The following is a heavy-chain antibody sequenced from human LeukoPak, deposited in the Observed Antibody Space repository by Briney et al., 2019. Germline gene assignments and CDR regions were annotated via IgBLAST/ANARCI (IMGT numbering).Heavy chain of an antibody. CDR2: LYASGDT. J-gene: IGHJ4*02. CDR1: AFTVSGNY. CDR3: ARFPSSVFSYLLDY. D-gene: IGHD3-22*01. Sequence: GGSLRLSCAASAFTVSGNYMSWVRQAPGKGLEWVSLLYASGDTHYPDSVKGRFPISRDISKNTFSLKMKSLTAEDTAVYYCARFPSSVFSYLLDYWGQGTLVTVSS. V-gene: IGHV3-66*01.